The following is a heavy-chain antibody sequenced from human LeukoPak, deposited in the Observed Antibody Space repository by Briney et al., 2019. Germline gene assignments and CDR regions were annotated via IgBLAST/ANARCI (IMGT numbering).Heavy chain of an antibody. CDR3: ARGGTTWYLHY. Sequence: SETLSLTCAVNGGSFSGDYWSWIRQPPGKGLEWIGCIDHSGRTNSLPSLKSRVTISVDTSKNQSSRKLSSVTAADTAVYYCARGGTTWYLHYWGQGTLVTVSP. D-gene: IGHD1-14*01. J-gene: IGHJ4*02. CDR2: IDHSGRT. CDR1: GGSFSGDY. V-gene: IGHV4-34*01.